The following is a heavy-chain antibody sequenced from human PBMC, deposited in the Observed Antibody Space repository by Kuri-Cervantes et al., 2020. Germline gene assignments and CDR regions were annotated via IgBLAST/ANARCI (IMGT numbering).Heavy chain of an antibody. Sequence: ASVKVSCKVSGYTLNEFSIHWVRQSPGKGPEWMGGFDPEDAVMIYAQKFQGRVTMTEDTSTDIAYMELSSLRSEDTAVYYCTTGLTAYDFDFWGQGSLVTVSS. CDR1: GYTLNEFS. J-gene: IGHJ4*02. CDR2: FDPEDAVM. D-gene: IGHD7-27*01. CDR3: TTGLTAYDFDF. V-gene: IGHV1-24*01.